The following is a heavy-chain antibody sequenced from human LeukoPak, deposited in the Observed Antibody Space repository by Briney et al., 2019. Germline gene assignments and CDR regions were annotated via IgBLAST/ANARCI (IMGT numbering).Heavy chain of an antibody. CDR2: IYYSGST. J-gene: IGHJ6*04. CDR1: GGSVSSGSYY. Sequence: PSGTLSLTCTVSGGSVSSGSYYWGCFRPPRGMGLEWIGYIYYSGSTNYNPSLKSRVTISVDTSKNQSSLKLSSVTTADTAVYYCASPYSSSWHSAYYYYGMDVWGKGTTVTVSS. V-gene: IGHV4-61*01. CDR3: ASPYSSSWHSAYYYYGMDV. D-gene: IGHD6-13*01.